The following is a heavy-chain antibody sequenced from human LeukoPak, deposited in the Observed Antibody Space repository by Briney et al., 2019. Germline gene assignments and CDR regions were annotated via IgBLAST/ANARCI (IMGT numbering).Heavy chain of an antibody. V-gene: IGHV4-4*07. J-gene: IGHJ4*02. Sequence: PSETLSLTCTVSGGSISSYYWSWIRQPAGKGLEWIGRIYPSRSTNYNPSLKSRATISMDTSKNQFSLKLTSVTAADTASYYCARGGIAAAGRSPFDWWGQGTLVTVSS. CDR1: GGSISSYY. CDR2: IYPSRST. D-gene: IGHD6-13*01. CDR3: ARGGIAAAGRSPFDW.